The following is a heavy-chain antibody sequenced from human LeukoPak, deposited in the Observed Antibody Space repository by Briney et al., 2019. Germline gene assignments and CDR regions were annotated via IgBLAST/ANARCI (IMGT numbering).Heavy chain of an antibody. Sequence: SETLSLTCTVSGGSISSSSDYWGWIRQPPGKGLEWIGSIYYSGSTYYNPSLKSRVTISVDTSKNQLSLKLSSVTAADTAVYYCARRVSSGYCSSTSCYAWDYYFDYWGQGTLVTVSS. V-gene: IGHV4-39*01. CDR3: ARRVSSGYCSSTSCYAWDYYFDY. CDR2: IYYSGST. J-gene: IGHJ4*02. D-gene: IGHD2-2*01. CDR1: GGSISSSSDY.